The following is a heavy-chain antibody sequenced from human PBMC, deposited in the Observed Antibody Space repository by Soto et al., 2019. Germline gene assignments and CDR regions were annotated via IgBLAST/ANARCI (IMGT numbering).Heavy chain of an antibody. J-gene: IGHJ5*02. D-gene: IGHD3-10*01. Sequence: SETLSLTCTVSGASVRSSSYYWGWIRLSPGKGLEWIGSIYFSGTTYYNPSLKSRVIMSVDTSKNQFSLKMSSVTAADTAVYYCARGDFGSGSYYNPTPTWFDPWGQGALVTVSS. CDR2: IYFSGTT. CDR1: GASVRSSSYY. V-gene: IGHV4-39*01. CDR3: ARGDFGSGSYYNPTPTWFDP.